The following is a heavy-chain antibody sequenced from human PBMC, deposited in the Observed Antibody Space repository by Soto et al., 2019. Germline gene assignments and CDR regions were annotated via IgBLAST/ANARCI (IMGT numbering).Heavy chain of an antibody. CDR3: ASYYYDSNRFDY. CDR2: INYSGST. Sequence: TSETLSLTCTVSGASISRIGYFWSWIRQYPGKGLEWIGYINYSGSTYYNPSLKSRVIISVDTSKNDFSLTLSSVTAADTAVYYCASYYYDSNRFDYWGQGTLVTVSS. D-gene: IGHD3-22*01. V-gene: IGHV4-31*03. CDR1: GASISRIGYF. J-gene: IGHJ4*02.